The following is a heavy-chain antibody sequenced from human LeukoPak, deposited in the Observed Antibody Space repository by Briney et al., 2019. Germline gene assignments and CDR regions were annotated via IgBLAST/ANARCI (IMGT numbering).Heavy chain of an antibody. CDR1: GFTFSNAW. Sequence: RSGGSLRLSCAASGFTFSNAWMNWVRQAPGKGLEWVSSISSSSSYIYYADSVKGRFTIPRDNAKNSLYLQMNSLRAEDTAVYYCARDASYCGGDCYSYWGQGTLVTVSS. D-gene: IGHD2-21*02. CDR3: ARDASYCGGDCYSY. CDR2: ISSSSSYI. J-gene: IGHJ4*02. V-gene: IGHV3-21*01.